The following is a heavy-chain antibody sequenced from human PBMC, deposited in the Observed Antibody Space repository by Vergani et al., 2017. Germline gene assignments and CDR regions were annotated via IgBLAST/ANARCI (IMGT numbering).Heavy chain of an antibody. CDR3: ARRTTMVRGVLEIARYYFDY. V-gene: IGHV4-61*02. CDR2: IYVSGIT. Sequence: QVQLQESGPGLVKPSQTLSLTCTVSGASINNDFYYWHWIRQPAGKGLEWIGRIYVSGITDYNSSLQSRVTISVDTSKNQFSLKLSSVTAADTAVYYCARRTTMVRGVLEIARYYFDYWGQGTLVTVSS. CDR1: GASINNDFYY. J-gene: IGHJ4*02. D-gene: IGHD3-10*01.